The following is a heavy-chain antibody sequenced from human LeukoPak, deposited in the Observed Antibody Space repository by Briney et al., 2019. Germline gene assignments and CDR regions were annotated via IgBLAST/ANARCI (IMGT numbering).Heavy chain of an antibody. J-gene: IGHJ6*02. V-gene: IGHV3-21*05. CDR2: ISPTTSYT. Sequence: GGSLRLSCAASGFTFSSYWMSWVRQAPGKGLEWISYISPTTSYTNYYADSVKGRFTISRDDAKKSLYLQMNSLRDEDTAVYYCARGHYGLDVWGQGTTVTVSS. CDR1: GFTFSSYW. CDR3: ARGHYGLDV.